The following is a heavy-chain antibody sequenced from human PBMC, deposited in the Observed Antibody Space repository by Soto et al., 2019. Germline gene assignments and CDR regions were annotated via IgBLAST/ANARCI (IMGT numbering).Heavy chain of an antibody. Sequence: SQTLSLTCAISGDSVSSNSAAWNWIRQSPSRGLEWLGRTYYRSKWYNDYAVSVKSRITINPDTSKNRFSLQLNSVTPEDTAVYYCARDLAGASGDGYNLVSYYYYGMDVWGQGTTVTVSS. D-gene: IGHD5-12*01. CDR2: TYYRSKWYN. CDR1: GDSVSSNSAA. V-gene: IGHV6-1*01. J-gene: IGHJ6*02. CDR3: ARDLAGASGDGYNLVSYYYYGMDV.